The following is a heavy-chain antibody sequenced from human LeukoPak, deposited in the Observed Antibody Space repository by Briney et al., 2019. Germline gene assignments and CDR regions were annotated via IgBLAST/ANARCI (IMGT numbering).Heavy chain of an antibody. Sequence: PSETLSLTCTVSGGSISSYYWSWIRQPAGKGLEWIGRIYTSGSTNYNPSLKSRVTMSVDTSKNQFSLKLGSVTAADTAVYYCARVLRYSSSSRWFDPWGQGTLVTVSS. CDR1: GGSISSYY. CDR3: ARVLRYSSSSRWFDP. V-gene: IGHV4-4*07. CDR2: IYTSGST. J-gene: IGHJ5*02. D-gene: IGHD6-6*01.